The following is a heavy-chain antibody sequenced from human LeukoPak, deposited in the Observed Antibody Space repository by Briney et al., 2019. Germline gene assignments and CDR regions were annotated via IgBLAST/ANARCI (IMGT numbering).Heavy chain of an antibody. CDR3: ARDQGQQLGYYYYYYGMDV. CDR2: ISWNSGSI. Sequence: GGSLRLSCAASGFTFDDYAMHWVRQAPGKGLEWVSGISWNSGSIGYADSVKGRFTISRDNAKNSLYLQMNSLRAEDTAVYYCARDQGQQLGYYYYYYGMDVWGQGTTVTVSS. CDR1: GFTFDDYA. J-gene: IGHJ6*02. V-gene: IGHV3-9*01. D-gene: IGHD6-13*01.